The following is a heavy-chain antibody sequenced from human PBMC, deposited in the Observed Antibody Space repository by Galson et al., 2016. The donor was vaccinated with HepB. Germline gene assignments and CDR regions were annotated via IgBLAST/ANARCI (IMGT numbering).Heavy chain of an antibody. D-gene: IGHD6-13*01. CDR3: ARGDSSRWYSGRSCDY. J-gene: IGHJ4*02. CDR1: GYTFTNYA. V-gene: IGHV1-3*01. Sequence: SVKVSCKAAGYTFTNYAMHWVRQAPGQRLEWMGWINAVNGDTKYSQNFQGRATIARDTSASTDHMELSSLRSEDTAVYYCARGDSSRWYSGRSCDYWGQGTLVTVSS. CDR2: INAVNGDT.